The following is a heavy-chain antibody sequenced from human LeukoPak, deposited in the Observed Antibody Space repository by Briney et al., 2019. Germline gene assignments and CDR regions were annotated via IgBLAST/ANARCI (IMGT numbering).Heavy chain of an antibody. CDR1: GYSISSGFY. Sequence: SETLSLTCTVSGYSISSGFYWGWIRQPPGKGLECIGSIYHSGSTYYNPSLKSRVIISVDTSKNQFSLKLSSVTAADTAVYYCARDGGVTYYYFYYYMDVWGKGTTVTVSS. D-gene: IGHD3-16*01. J-gene: IGHJ6*03. CDR3: ARDGGVTYYYFYYYMDV. V-gene: IGHV4-38-2*02. CDR2: IYHSGST.